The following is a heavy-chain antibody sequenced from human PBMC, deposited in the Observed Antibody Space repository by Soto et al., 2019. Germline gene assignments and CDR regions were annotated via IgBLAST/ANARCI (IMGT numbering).Heavy chain of an antibody. Sequence: PSETLSLTCTVSGGSISSYYWSWIRQPPGKGLEWIGHIYYSGSTNYNPSLKSRVTISVDTSKNQFSLKLSSVTAADTAVYYCARDQYYYGSGSYYSRWLDPWGQGTLVTVSS. J-gene: IGHJ5*02. CDR1: GGSISSYY. CDR3: ARDQYYYGSGSYYSRWLDP. V-gene: IGHV4-59*01. CDR2: IYYSGST. D-gene: IGHD3-10*01.